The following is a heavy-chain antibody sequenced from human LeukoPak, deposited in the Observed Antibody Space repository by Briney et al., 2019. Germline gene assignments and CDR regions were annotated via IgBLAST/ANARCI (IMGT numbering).Heavy chain of an antibody. D-gene: IGHD6-19*01. CDR1: GFTFSSYA. V-gene: IGHV3-23*01. Sequence: GGSLRLSCAASGFTFSSYAMHWVRQAPGKGLEWVSAIGGSGGSTYYADSVTGRFTISRDNSKNTLYLQMNSLRAEDTAVYYWAKERGSGWLDYWGQGTLVTVSS. CDR3: AKERGSGWLDY. J-gene: IGHJ4*02. CDR2: IGGSGGST.